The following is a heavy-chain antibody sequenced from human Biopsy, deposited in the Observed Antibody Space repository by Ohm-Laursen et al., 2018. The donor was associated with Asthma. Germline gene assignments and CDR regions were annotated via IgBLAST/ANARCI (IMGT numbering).Heavy chain of an antibody. CDR2: IYPGDSDT. V-gene: IGHV5-51*01. J-gene: IGHJ4*02. D-gene: IGHD4-11*01. Sequence: ESLKISCKASGFTFTSYWIAWVRQMPGKGLECVGFIYPGDSDTRYSPSFQGQVTILADKSITTAYLQWSSLKASDTAMYYCARHYSPTTVTTLNDYWGQGTLVTVSS. CDR1: GFTFTSYW. CDR3: ARHYSPTTVTTLNDY.